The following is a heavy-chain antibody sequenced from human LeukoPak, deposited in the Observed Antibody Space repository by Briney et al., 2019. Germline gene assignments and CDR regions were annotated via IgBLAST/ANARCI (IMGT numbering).Heavy chain of an antibody. V-gene: IGHV4-34*01. CDR3: ARGYSSSP. CDR2: ITHSGST. CDR1: GGPFSGYY. Sequence: AETLSLTCGVYGGPFSGYYWSGIPHPPGKELEWIGEITHSGSTNYTPSLNSRVTISVDTSKNQFPLKLSSVTAADTAVYYCARGYSSSPWGQGTLVTVSS. D-gene: IGHD6-13*01. J-gene: IGHJ5*02.